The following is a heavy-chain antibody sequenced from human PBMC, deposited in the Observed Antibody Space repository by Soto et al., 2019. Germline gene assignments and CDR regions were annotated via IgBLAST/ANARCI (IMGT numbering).Heavy chain of an antibody. CDR3: AASGSSGQFEH. CDR2: IYYSGST. Sequence: SETLSLTCNVSGASISNYFWNWIRQSPGKGLEWIGYIYYSGSTYYNPSLKSRVTISVDTSKRQFSLKLSSVTAADTAVYYCAASGSSGQFEHWGQGTLVTVSS. CDR1: GASISNYF. D-gene: IGHD3-10*01. V-gene: IGHV4-59*01. J-gene: IGHJ4*02.